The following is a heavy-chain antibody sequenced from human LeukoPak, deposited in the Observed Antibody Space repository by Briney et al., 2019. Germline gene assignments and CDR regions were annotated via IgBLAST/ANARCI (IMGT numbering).Heavy chain of an antibody. V-gene: IGHV1-8*01. CDR2: MNPNTGNT. CDR1: GYTFTSYD. J-gene: IGHJ5*02. Sequence: EASVKVSCKASGYTFTSYDINWVRQATGQGLEWMGWMNPNTGNTGSAQRFQGRVTMTRDTSISTAYMELRSLRSEDAAVYYCARGPLVRLPSSFDPWGQGTLVTVSS. D-gene: IGHD3-16*02. CDR3: ARGPLVRLPSSFDP.